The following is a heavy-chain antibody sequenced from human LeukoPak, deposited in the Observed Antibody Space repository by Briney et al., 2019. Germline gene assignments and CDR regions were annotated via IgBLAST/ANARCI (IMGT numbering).Heavy chain of an antibody. D-gene: IGHD3-10*01. J-gene: IGHJ4*02. CDR3: ARGIRNVGSGSYLPLFDY. CDR1: GGSFSGYY. Sequence: SETLSLTCAVYGGSFSGYYWSWLRQPPGKGLEWIGEINHSGSTNYNPSLKSRVTISVDTSKNQFSLKLSSVTAADTAVYYCARGIRNVGSGSYLPLFDYWGQGTLVTVSS. V-gene: IGHV4-34*01. CDR2: INHSGST.